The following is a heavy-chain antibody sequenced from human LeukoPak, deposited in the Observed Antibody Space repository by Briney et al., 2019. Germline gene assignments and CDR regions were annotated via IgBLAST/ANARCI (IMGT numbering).Heavy chain of an antibody. Sequence: GGSLRLSCSASGFTFSSYAMHWVRQAPGKGLEWVSAISESGGETYHADSVKGRFTISRDTSKSTLYLQLNSLRAEDTAIYYCAKGIDSTGYYPFGYWGQGTLVTVSS. CDR1: GFTFSSYA. CDR2: ISESGGET. CDR3: AKGIDSTGYYPFGY. V-gene: IGHV3-23*01. D-gene: IGHD3-22*01. J-gene: IGHJ4*02.